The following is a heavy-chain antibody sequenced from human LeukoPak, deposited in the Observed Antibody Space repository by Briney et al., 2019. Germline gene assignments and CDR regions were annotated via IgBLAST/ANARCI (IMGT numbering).Heavy chain of an antibody. V-gene: IGHV3-30*03. CDR1: GFTFSSYG. Sequence: GGSLRLSCAASGFTFSSYGMHWVRQAPGKGLEWVAVISYDGSNKYYADSVKGRFTISRDNSKNTLYLQMGSLRAEDMAVYYCAASSGSYYEYYFDYWGQGTLVTVSS. CDR3: AASSGSYYEYYFDY. CDR2: ISYDGSNK. J-gene: IGHJ4*02. D-gene: IGHD3-10*01.